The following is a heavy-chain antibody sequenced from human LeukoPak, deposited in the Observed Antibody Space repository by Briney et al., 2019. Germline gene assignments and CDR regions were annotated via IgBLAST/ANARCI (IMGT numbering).Heavy chain of an antibody. CDR1: GSTFTNYY. CDR3: AKDNSVGDYAWWFDP. CDR2: ISPSGRNT. D-gene: IGHD1-26*01. Sequence: ASVKVSCKASGSTFTNYYMHWVRQAPGHGLEWLGLISPSGRNTWYAQKFQGRVTMTRDMSTSTDYLDLSSLRSEDTAVYYCAKDNSVGDYAWWFDPWGQGTLVTVSS. V-gene: IGHV1-46*01. J-gene: IGHJ5*02.